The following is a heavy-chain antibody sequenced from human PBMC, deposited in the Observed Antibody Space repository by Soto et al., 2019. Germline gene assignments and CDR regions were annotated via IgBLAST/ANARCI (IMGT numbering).Heavy chain of an antibody. CDR1: GYTFVNFD. V-gene: IGHV1-8*01. CDR2: MNPGSGQT. J-gene: IGHJ5*02. D-gene: IGHD6-13*01. CDR3: ARMSSAGTLNWFDP. Sequence: ASVKVSCKASGYTFVNFDISWVRLAAGQGLEWLGWMNPGSGQTGYASKFQGRVAMTRDASTGTSHLELSSLTSGDTAVYYCARMSSAGTLNWFDPWGQGTLVTVSS.